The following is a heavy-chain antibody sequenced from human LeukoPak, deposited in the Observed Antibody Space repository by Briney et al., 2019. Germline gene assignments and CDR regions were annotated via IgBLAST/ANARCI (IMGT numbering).Heavy chain of an antibody. J-gene: IGHJ4*02. CDR3: ARDGYYYGSGSYYNGWNFDY. V-gene: IGHV3-53*05. Sequence: GGSLRLSCAASGFTVSSNYMRWVRQAPGRGLEWVSIIYSSGSTYYADSVKGRFTISRDTSKNMVYLQMNSLRSEDTAVYYCARDGYYYGSGSYYNGWNFDYWGQGTLVTVSS. D-gene: IGHD3-10*01. CDR1: GFTVSSNY. CDR2: IYSSGST.